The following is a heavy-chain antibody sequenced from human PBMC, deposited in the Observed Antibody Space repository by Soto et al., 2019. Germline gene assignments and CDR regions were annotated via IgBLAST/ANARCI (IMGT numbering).Heavy chain of an antibody. V-gene: IGHV6-1*01. CDR2: TYYRSKWYN. CDR1: GVRVSRNRAA. CDR3: ARDKSMAAAGTNYYYYGMDV. J-gene: IGHJ6*02. D-gene: IGHD6-13*01. Sequence: QILSLIRAISGVRVSRNRAAWNWIRQSPSRGLEWLGRTYYRSKWYNDYAVSVKSRITINPDTSKDQVSLQLNSVTPEDTAVYYCARDKSMAAAGTNYYYYGMDVWGQGATVTVSS.